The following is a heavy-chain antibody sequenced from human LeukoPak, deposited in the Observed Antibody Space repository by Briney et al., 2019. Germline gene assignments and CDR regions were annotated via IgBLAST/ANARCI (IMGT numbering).Heavy chain of an antibody. D-gene: IGHD6-13*01. CDR1: GFTFSSYW. V-gene: IGHV3-7*01. CDR2: IKQDGSEK. Sequence: GGSLRLSCAASGFTFSSYWMSWVRQAPGKGLEWVANIKQDGSEKYYVDSVKGRFTISRDNAKNSLYLQMNSLRAEDTAVYYCARGMDRYSREIDYWGQGTLVTVSS. J-gene: IGHJ4*02. CDR3: ARGMDRYSREIDY.